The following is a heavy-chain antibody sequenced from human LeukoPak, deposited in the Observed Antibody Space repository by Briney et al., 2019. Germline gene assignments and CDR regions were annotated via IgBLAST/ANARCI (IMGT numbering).Heavy chain of an antibody. J-gene: IGHJ3*02. CDR1: GFTFSSYE. V-gene: IGHV3-48*03. D-gene: IGHD2-2*01. CDR3: ARDLPAAKTADAFDI. Sequence: QPGGSLRLSCAASGFTFSSYEMNWVRQAPGKGLEWVSYISSSGSTIYYADSVKGRFTISRDNAKSSLYPQMNSLRAEDTAVYYCARDLPAAKTADAFDIWGQGTMVTVSS. CDR2: ISSSGSTI.